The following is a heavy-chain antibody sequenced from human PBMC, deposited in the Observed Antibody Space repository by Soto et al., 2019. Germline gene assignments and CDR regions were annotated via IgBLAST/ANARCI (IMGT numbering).Heavy chain of an antibody. J-gene: IGHJ4*02. V-gene: IGHV3-30-3*01. CDR1: GFAFSHYP. D-gene: IGHD2-15*01. CDR3: VREGDCSGGSCSIFVY. CDR2: ISYDGSNK. Sequence: QVQLVESGGGVVQPGKSLRHSCAASGFAFSHYPVHWVRQAPGKGLEWVAVISYDGSNKYYEDSVKGRFTIFRDNSKNTLYLQMNSLRDEDTAVYYCVREGDCSGGSCSIFVYWGQGTLVTVSS.